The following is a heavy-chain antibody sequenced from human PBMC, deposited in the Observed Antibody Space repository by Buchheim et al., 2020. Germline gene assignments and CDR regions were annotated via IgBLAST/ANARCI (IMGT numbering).Heavy chain of an antibody. CDR2: IYYSGST. CDR3: ARDPVGKLQPFDY. CDR1: GGSISSSSYY. Sequence: QLQLQESGPGLAKPSETLSLTCTVSGGSISSSSYYWGWIRQPPGKGLEWIGSIYYSGSTYYNPSLKSRVTISVDTSKNQFSLKLSSVTAADTAVYYCARDPVGKLQPFDYWGQGTL. D-gene: IGHD5-24*01. V-gene: IGHV4-39*07. J-gene: IGHJ4*02.